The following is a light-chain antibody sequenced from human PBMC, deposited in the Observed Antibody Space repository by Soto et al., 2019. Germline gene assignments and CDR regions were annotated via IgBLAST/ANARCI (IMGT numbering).Light chain of an antibody. CDR2: EVN. CDR1: SSDVGAYNY. J-gene: IGLJ1*01. CDR3: SSYTSSSTLYV. V-gene: IGLV2-14*01. Sequence: QSALTQPASVSGSPGQSITISCTGTSSDVGAYNYVSWYQQHPGKAPKLMIYEVNSRPSGVSNRFSGSKSGNTASLTISGLQAEDEADYYCSSYTSSSTLYVFGTGTKVTVL.